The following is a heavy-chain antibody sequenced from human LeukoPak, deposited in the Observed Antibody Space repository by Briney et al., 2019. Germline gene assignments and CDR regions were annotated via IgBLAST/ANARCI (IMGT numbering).Heavy chain of an antibody. V-gene: IGHV3-23*01. J-gene: IGHJ4*02. D-gene: IGHD1/OR15-1a*01. CDR1: GFTFSNWA. CDR3: AKWAGSGEQTKRYFGPFDF. CDR2: ISGDGTGT. Sequence: GGSLRLSCAASGFTFSNWAITWVRQVPGMGLEWVSSISGDGTGTYYADSVKGRFTVSRDNSKDTLYLEINSLRVEDTAVYYCAKWAGSGEQTKRYFGPFDFWGQGTLVTVSS.